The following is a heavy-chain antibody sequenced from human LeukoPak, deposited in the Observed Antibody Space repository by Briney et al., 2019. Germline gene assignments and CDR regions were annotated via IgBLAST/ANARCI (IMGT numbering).Heavy chain of an antibody. CDR1: GFNFSPYA. CDR2: ISNDGTTE. CDR3: ATLRDIVVVATTPTDV. Sequence: GGSPRLSCVASGFNFSPYAVHWVRQAPGKGLEWVAIISNDGTTESYTDSVKGRFTISRDNFKNTLYLQMNGLRLEDTAVYYCATLRDIVVVATTPTDVWGKGTTVIVSS. V-gene: IGHV3-30-3*01. D-gene: IGHD2-2*01. J-gene: IGHJ6*04.